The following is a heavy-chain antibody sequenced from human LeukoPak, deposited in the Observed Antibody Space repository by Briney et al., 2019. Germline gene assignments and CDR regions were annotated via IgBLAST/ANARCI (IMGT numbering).Heavy chain of an antibody. V-gene: IGHV4-39*07. Sequence: PSETLSVTCTVSGVSISSSSYYWGWLRQPPGEGLEWIGSTYYSGSTYYNPSLKIRVTISVDTSKNQFSLKLSSVTAADTAVYYCARSPFHLYGFDYWGQGTLVTVSS. D-gene: IGHD2-8*01. CDR2: TYYSGST. CDR3: ARSPFHLYGFDY. J-gene: IGHJ4*02. CDR1: GVSISSSSYY.